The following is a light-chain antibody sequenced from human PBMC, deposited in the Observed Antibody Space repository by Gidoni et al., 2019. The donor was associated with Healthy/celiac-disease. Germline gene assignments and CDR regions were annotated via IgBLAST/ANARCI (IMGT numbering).Light chain of an antibody. CDR1: QSLLHSNGYNY. CDR3: MQALQTTWT. J-gene: IGKJ1*01. V-gene: IGKV2-28*01. CDR2: LGS. Sequence: EIVMTQSPLFLLVTPGEPASISCRSSQSLLHSNGYNYLVWYLQKPGQSPQLLIYLGSNRASGVPDRFSGSGSGTDFKLKISRVEAEDVGVYYCMQALQTTWTFGQGTKVEIK.